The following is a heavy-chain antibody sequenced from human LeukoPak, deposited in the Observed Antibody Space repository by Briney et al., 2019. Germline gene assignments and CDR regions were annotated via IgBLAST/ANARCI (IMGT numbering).Heavy chain of an antibody. CDR3: ARPTVTNYGGFDY. J-gene: IGHJ4*02. V-gene: IGHV3-74*01. CDR2: INSDGSGT. CDR1: GFTFSSYW. D-gene: IGHD4-17*01. Sequence: GGSLRLSCAASGFTFSSYWMHWVRQAPGKGLVWVSRINSDGSGTSYADSVKGRFTISRDNAKNTLYLQMNSLRAEDTAVYHCARPTVTNYGGFDYWGQGTLVTVSS.